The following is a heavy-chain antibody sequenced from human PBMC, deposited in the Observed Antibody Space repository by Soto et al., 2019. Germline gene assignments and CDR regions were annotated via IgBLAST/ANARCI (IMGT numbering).Heavy chain of an antibody. J-gene: IGHJ6*02. D-gene: IGHD6-25*01. CDR1: GFTFSSYA. CDR3: AKDRRPNYYYGMDV. CDR2: ISYDGSNK. V-gene: IGHV3-30*18. Sequence: QVQLVESGGGVVQPGRSLRLSCAASGFTFSSYAMHWVRQAPGKGLEWVAVISYDGSNKYYADSVKGRFTISRDNSKNTLYLQMNSLIAEDTAVYYCAKDRRPNYYYGMDVWGQGTTVTVSS.